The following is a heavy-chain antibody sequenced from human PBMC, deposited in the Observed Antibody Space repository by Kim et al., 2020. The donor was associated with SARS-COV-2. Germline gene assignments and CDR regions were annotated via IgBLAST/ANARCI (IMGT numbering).Heavy chain of an antibody. CDR1: GGSISSYY. CDR2: IYYSGST. D-gene: IGHD1-26*01. J-gene: IGHJ6*02. Sequence: SETLSLTCTVSGGSISSYYWSWIRQPPGKGLEWIGYIYYSGSTNYNPSLKSRVTIPVDTSKNQFSLKLSSVTAADTAVYYCARGRLGADYYYYGMDVWGQGTTVTVSS. V-gene: IGHV4-59*08. CDR3: ARGRLGADYYYYGMDV.